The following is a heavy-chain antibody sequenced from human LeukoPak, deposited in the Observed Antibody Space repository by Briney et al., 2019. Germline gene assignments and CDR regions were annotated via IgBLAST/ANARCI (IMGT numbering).Heavy chain of an antibody. CDR2: INPNSGGT. CDR3: ARERLGDGSSWYGRGYMDV. J-gene: IGHJ6*03. Sequence: ASVKVSCKASGYTFTGYYMHWVRQAPGQGLEWMGWINPNSGGTNYAQKFQGRVTMTRDTSISTAYMELSRLRSDDTAVYYCARERLGDGSSWYGRGYMDVWGKGTTVTVSS. V-gene: IGHV1-2*02. CDR1: GYTFTGYY. D-gene: IGHD6-13*01.